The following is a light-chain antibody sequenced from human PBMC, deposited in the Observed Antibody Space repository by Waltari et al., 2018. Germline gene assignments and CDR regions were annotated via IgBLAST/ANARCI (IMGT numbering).Light chain of an antibody. V-gene: IGLV4-69*01. CDR1: SGHSSNV. CDR3: QTGGHGTWV. J-gene: IGLJ3*02. Sequence: QLVLTQSPSASASLGAPVKLTCTPSSGHSSNVIAWLQQQPEKGPRYLMKVNSDGSHSKGDEIPDRFSGSSSGAERYLTISSLQSEDEADYYCQTGGHGTWVFGGGTKLTVL. CDR2: VNSDGSH.